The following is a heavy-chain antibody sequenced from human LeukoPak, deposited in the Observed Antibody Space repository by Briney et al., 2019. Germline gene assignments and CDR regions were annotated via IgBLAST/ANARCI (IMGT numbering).Heavy chain of an antibody. CDR1: GFSFSGSA. Sequence: GGSLRLSCAASGFSFSGSAVDWVWQSSGKGLEWVGHIDKKDNLHATAYAESVKGRFTISRDDSKDTAFLHMDSLKTEDTALYYCTRDRGTYNWFDPWGQGTLVTVSS. CDR2: IDKKDNLHAT. V-gene: IGHV3-73*01. CDR3: TRDRGTYNWFDP. J-gene: IGHJ5*02. D-gene: IGHD2-15*01.